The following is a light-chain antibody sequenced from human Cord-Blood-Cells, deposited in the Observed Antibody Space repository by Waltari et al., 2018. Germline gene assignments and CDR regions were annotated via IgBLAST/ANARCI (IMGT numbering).Light chain of an antibody. CDR2: YYSDSDK. V-gene: IGLV5-37*01. CDR3: MIWPSNAWV. CDR1: SDINVGSYN. J-gene: IGLJ3*02. Sequence: QPVLTQPPSSSASPGESARLTCTLPSDINVGSYNIYWYQQKPGRLPRYLLYYYSDSDKGQGSGVPSRFSGSKDASANTGILLISGLQSEDEADYYCMIWPSNAWVFGGGTKLTVL.